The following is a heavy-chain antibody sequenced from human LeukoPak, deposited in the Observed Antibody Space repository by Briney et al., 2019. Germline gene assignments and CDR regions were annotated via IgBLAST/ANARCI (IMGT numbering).Heavy chain of an antibody. CDR1: GGSFSSYY. V-gene: IGHV4-39*01. J-gene: IGHJ6*03. CDR2: IYYSGST. CDR3: ARHRQMTTVIYYYYMDV. Sequence: SETLSLTCAVYGGSFSSYYWGWIRQPPGKGLEWIGSIYYSGSTYYNPSLKSRVTISVDTSKNQFSLKLSSVTAADTAVYYCARHRQMTTVIYYYYMDVWGKGTTVTVSS. D-gene: IGHD4-11*01.